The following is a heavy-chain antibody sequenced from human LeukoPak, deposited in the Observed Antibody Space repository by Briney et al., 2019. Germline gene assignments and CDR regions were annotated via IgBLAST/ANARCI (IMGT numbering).Heavy chain of an antibody. CDR3: AKDEPGISATRPDY. CDR2: ISYDASNK. V-gene: IGHV3-30*18. D-gene: IGHD6-19*01. CDR1: GFTFSLFG. J-gene: IGHJ4*02. Sequence: PGGSLRLSCAASGFTFSLFGMHWVRQGPGKGLXXXXFISYDASNKWYADSVEGRFTTSRDNSKNTLYLQMSSLRAEDTAVYYCAKDEPGISATRPDYWGQGTLVSVSS.